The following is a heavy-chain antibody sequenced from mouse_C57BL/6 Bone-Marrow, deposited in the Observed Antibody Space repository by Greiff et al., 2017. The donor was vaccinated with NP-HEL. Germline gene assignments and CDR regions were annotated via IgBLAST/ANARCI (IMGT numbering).Heavy chain of an antibody. CDR2: ISYDGSN. CDR3: ASETLYYYGRNYAMDY. D-gene: IGHD1-1*01. V-gene: IGHV3-6*01. Sequence: EVKLEESGPGLVKPSQSLTLTCSVTGYSITSGYYWNWIRPLQGNQLEWMGYISYDGSNNYKPSLKNRISITRDTSKNTLFRKLNSVTTEDTATYYCASETLYYYGRNYAMDYWGQGTSVTVSS. J-gene: IGHJ4*01. CDR1: GYSITSGYY.